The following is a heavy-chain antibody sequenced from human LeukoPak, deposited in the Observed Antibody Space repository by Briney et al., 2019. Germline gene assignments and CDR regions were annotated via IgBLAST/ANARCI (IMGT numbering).Heavy chain of an antibody. CDR2: IYYSGST. Sequence: SETLSLTCTVSGGSISSYYWSWIRQPPGKGLEWIGYIYYSGSTNYNPSLKSRVTISVDTSKNQFSLKLSSVTAADTAVYYCARDQEEQGDFWSAPGPLNYYMDVWGKGTTVTVSS. D-gene: IGHD3-3*01. CDR3: ARDQEEQGDFWSAPGPLNYYMDV. CDR1: GGSISSYY. J-gene: IGHJ6*03. V-gene: IGHV4-59*12.